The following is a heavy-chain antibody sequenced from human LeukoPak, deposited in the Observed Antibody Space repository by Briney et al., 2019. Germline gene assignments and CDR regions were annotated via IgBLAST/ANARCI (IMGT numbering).Heavy chain of an antibody. J-gene: IGHJ3*02. CDR1: GGSISSYY. V-gene: IGHV4-59*01. Sequence: SETLSLTCTVSGGSISSYYWSWIRQPPGKGLEWIGYIYYSGWTNYNPSLKGRVTILVDTSKNQFSLKLSSVNAADTAVYYCARIVVVPGATGRIAFDIWGQGTMVTVSS. D-gene: IGHD2-2*01. CDR2: IYYSGWT. CDR3: ARIVVVPGATGRIAFDI.